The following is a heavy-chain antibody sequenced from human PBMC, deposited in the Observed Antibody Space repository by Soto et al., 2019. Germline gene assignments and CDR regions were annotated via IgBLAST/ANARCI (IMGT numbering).Heavy chain of an antibody. V-gene: IGHV3-23*01. Sequence: EVQLLESGGGLVQPGGSLRLSCAASGFTFSSYAMSWVRQAPGKGLEWVSAISGSGGSTYNADSVKGLFTISRDHSKNTLYLQMITLRAEDTAVEYCAQPFYGDTRAYYSYYMDVWGKGTTVTGSS. CDR1: GFTFSSYA. J-gene: IGHJ6*03. D-gene: IGHD4-17*01. CDR2: ISGSGGST. CDR3: AQPFYGDTRAYYSYYMDV.